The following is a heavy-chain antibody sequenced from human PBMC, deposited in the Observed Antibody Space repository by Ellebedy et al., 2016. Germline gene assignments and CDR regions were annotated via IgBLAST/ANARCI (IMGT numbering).Heavy chain of an antibody. CDR1: GGSVSSGSYY. Sequence: SETLSLTCTVSGGSVSSGSYYWSWIRQPPGKGLEWIGYIDYSGSTNYNPSLKSRVTISVDTSKNQFSLKLSSVTAADTAVYYCARDQGCSSTSCYLDYYYGMDVWGQGTTVTVSS. J-gene: IGHJ6*02. CDR2: IDYSGST. D-gene: IGHD2-2*01. V-gene: IGHV4-61*01. CDR3: ARDQGCSSTSCYLDYYYGMDV.